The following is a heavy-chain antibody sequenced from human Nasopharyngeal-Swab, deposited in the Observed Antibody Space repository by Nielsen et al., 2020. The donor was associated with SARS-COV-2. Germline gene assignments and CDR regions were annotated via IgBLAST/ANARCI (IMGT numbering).Heavy chain of an antibody. CDR1: GFTFDDYA. CDR3: TKGRADYSNPSFDN. Sequence: LKISCAASGFTFDDYAMHWVRQAPGKGLEWVSGITWNSGVGYTDSVKGRFTISRDNARNSLYLQMNSLRADDTALYYCTKGRADYSNPSFDNWGQGTLVTVSS. CDR2: ITWNSGV. D-gene: IGHD4/OR15-4a*01. V-gene: IGHV3-9*01. J-gene: IGHJ4*02.